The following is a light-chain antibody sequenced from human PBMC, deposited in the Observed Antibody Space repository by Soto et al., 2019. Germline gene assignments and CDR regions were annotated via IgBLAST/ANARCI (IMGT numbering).Light chain of an antibody. CDR1: QSVSSY. V-gene: IGKV3-11*01. J-gene: IGKJ3*01. CDR2: DAS. CDR3: QQRSNWPPT. Sequence: EIVLTQSPATLSLSPGERATLSCRASQSVSSYLAWYQQKPGQAPRLLIYDASNRATGIPARFSGSGSGTGVTLTISSLEPEDFAVYDCQQRSNWPPTFGPGTEVEIK.